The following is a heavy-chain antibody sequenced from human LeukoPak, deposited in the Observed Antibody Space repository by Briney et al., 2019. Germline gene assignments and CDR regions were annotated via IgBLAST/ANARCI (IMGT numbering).Heavy chain of an antibody. V-gene: IGHV4-38-2*01. CDR2: IYHSGST. CDR3: ARGIRDSGYDYYFDY. Sequence: SETLSLTCAVSGYSISSGYYWGWIRQPPGKGLEWIGSIYHSGSTYYNPSLKSRVTISVDTSKNQFSLKLSSVTAADTAVYYCARGIRDSGYDYYFDYWGQGTLVTASS. D-gene: IGHD5-12*01. J-gene: IGHJ4*02. CDR1: GYSISSGYY.